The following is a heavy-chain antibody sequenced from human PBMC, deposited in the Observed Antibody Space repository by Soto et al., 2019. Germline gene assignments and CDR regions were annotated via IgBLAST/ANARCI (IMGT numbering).Heavy chain of an antibody. CDR1: GFTFSSYS. Sequence: GGSLRLSCAASGFTFSSYSMNWVRQAPGKVLEWVSSISSSSSYIYYADSVKGRFTISRDNAKNSLYLQMNSLRAEDTAVYYCARSLGSTSCYLDYWGQGTLVTVSS. V-gene: IGHV3-21*01. D-gene: IGHD2-2*01. CDR2: ISSSSSYI. CDR3: ARSLGSTSCYLDY. J-gene: IGHJ4*02.